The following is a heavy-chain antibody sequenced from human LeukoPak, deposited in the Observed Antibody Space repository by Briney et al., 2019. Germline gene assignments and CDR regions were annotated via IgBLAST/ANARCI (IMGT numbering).Heavy chain of an antibody. D-gene: IGHD4-17*01. V-gene: IGHV3-7*01. CDR1: GFIFSSYW. J-gene: IGHJ4*02. CDR2: IKQDGSEK. CDR3: ARDTVFDY. Sequence: GGSLRLSCAASGFIFSSYWMRWVRQAPGKGLEWVANIKQDGSEKYYVDSVKGRFTISRDNAKNSLYLQMNSLRAEDTAVYYCARDTVFDYWGQGALVTVSS.